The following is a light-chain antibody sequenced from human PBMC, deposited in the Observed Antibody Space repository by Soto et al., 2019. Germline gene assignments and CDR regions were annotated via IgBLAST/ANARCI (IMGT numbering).Light chain of an antibody. CDR2: GAS. J-gene: IGKJ1*01. CDR1: QSVTSSN. V-gene: IGKV3D-20*02. CDR3: KQRSDWPKT. Sequence: EVVLTQSPGTLSLSPGERATLSCRASQSVTSSNLAWYQQKPGQAPRLLIYGASNRATGIPARFSGSGSGTDFTLTIRSLEPEDFAVYYCKQRSDWPKTFGQGTKVDIK.